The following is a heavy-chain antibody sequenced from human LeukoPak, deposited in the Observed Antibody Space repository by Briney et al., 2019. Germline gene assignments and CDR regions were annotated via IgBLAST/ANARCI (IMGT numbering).Heavy chain of an antibody. CDR3: ARSMVRGDYPQPDQYYYYYYGMDV. J-gene: IGHJ6*02. Sequence: QPGGSLRLSCAASGFTFSSYGMHWVRQAPGKGLEWVAVIWYDGSNKYYADSVKGRFTISRDNSKNTLYLQMNSLRAEDTAVYYCARSMVRGDYPQPDQYYYYYYGMDVWGQGTTVTVSS. CDR2: IWYDGSNK. CDR1: GFTFSSYG. V-gene: IGHV3-33*01. D-gene: IGHD3-10*01.